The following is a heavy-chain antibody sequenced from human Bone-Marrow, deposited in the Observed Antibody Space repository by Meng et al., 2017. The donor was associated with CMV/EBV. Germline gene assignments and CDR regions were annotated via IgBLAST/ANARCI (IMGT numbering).Heavy chain of an antibody. Sequence: GSLRLSCAVYGGSFSGYYWSWIRQPPGKGLEWIGEINHSGSTNYNPSLKSRVTISVDTSKNKFSLKLNSVTAADTALYYCARDHNFDNVFDIWGQGTMVTVSS. J-gene: IGHJ3*02. D-gene: IGHD3-9*01. CDR1: GGSFSGYY. CDR3: ARDHNFDNVFDI. V-gene: IGHV4-34*01. CDR2: INHSGST.